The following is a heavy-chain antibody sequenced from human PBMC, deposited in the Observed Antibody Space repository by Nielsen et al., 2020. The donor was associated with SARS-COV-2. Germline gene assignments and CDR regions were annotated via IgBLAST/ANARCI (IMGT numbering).Heavy chain of an antibody. CDR3: ARDAGTNFDY. J-gene: IGHJ4*02. Sequence: GESLKISCAASGFTVSSNYMSWVRQAPGKGLEWVSVIYSSGSTYYADSVKGRFTISRDNSKNTLYLQMNSLRAEDTAVYYCARDAGTNFDYWGQGTLVTVSS. V-gene: IGHV3-66*01. D-gene: IGHD3-10*01. CDR2: IYSSGST. CDR1: GFTVSSNY.